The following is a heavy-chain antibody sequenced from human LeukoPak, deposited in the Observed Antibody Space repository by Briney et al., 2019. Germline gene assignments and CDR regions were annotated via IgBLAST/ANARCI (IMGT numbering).Heavy chain of an antibody. CDR2: LHYTGPT. CDR3: ARTGGSFYFYYYMDV. Sequence: SETLSLTCTVSGGSIRSSSYNWGWIRQPPGKGLEWIGSLHYTGPTFYNPSLKSRLTMSIDTSKNQFSLKLSSVTAADTAVYYCARTGGSFYFYYYMDVWGKGTTVTVSS. D-gene: IGHD1-26*01. V-gene: IGHV4-39*07. CDR1: GGSIRSSSYN. J-gene: IGHJ6*03.